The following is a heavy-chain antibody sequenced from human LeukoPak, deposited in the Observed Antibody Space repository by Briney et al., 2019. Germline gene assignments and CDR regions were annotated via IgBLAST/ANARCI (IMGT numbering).Heavy chain of an antibody. CDR3: ARSDYDFWSGYYFASSYLDY. V-gene: IGHV1-2*02. CDR2: INPNSGGT. D-gene: IGHD3-3*01. Sequence: GASVKVSCKASGYTFTGYYMHWVRQAPGQGLEWMGWINPNSGGTNYAQKFQGRVTMTRDTSISTAYIELSRLRSDDTAVYYCARSDYDFWSGYYFASSYLDYWGQGTLVTVSS. CDR1: GYTFTGYY. J-gene: IGHJ4*02.